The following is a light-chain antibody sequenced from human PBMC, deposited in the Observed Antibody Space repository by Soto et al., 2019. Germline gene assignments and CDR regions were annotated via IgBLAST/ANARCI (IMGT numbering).Light chain of an antibody. J-gene: IGLJ2*01. CDR3: GTWDSSLSAVV. V-gene: IGLV1-51*01. CDR2: DNN. Sequence: QSVLTQPPSVSAAPGQKVIISCSGSSSNIGNNYVSWYQQLPGTAPKLLIYDNNKRPSGIPDRSSGSKSGTSATLGITGLQTGDEADYYCGTWDSSLSAVVFGGGTKVTVL. CDR1: SSNIGNNY.